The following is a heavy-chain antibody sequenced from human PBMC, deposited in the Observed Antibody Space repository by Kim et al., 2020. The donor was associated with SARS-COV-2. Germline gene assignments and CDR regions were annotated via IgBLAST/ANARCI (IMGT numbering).Heavy chain of an antibody. CDR3: ARVSVAARGYDY. CDR1: GGSITNYY. V-gene: IGHV4-59*13. Sequence: SETLSLTCSVSGGSITNYYWHWIRQPPGKGLEWIGYIYLNANTNYNPSLKSRVAITGDSSKNQVSLQLTSVTAADTALYYCARVSVAARGYDYWGQGTLVTVSS. D-gene: IGHD3-10*01. CDR2: IYLNANT. J-gene: IGHJ4*02.